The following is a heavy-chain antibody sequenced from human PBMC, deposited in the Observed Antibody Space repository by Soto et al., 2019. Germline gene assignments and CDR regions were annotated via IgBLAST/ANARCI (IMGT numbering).Heavy chain of an antibody. V-gene: IGHV4-39*01. D-gene: IGHD2-21*02. Sequence: QLQLQESGPGLVKPSETLSLTCTVSGGSISSSSYYWGWIRQPPGKGLEWIGSIYYSGSTYYNPSLKSRVTISVDTSKNQFSLKLSSVTAADTAVYYCARPAVVTATSGASDIWGQGTMVTVSS. CDR1: GGSISSSSYY. CDR3: ARPAVVTATSGASDI. CDR2: IYYSGST. J-gene: IGHJ3*02.